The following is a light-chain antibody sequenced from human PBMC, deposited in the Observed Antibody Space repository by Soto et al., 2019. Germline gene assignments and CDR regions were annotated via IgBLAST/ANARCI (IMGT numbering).Light chain of an antibody. V-gene: IGKV3-20*01. CDR1: QSVSRNY. CDR3: QQYDTSFLFT. J-gene: IGKJ5*01. Sequence: ESVLMQSPGTLSLSPGERATLSCRASQSVSRNYFAWYQQKPGRAPRLLIYGTSSRATGIPDRFSGSGSGTDFTLTISSLEPEDFAVYYCQQYDTSFLFTFGQGTRL. CDR2: GTS.